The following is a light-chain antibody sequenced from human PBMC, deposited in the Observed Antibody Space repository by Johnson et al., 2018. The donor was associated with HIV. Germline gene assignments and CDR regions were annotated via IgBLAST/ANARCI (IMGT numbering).Light chain of an antibody. CDR2: ENN. CDR3: GTWDSRLIAYV. J-gene: IGLJ1*01. CDR1: SSNIGNNY. Sequence: QSVLTQPPSVSAAPGQKVTISCSGSSSNIGNNYVSWYQQLPRGAPKLLIYENNKRPSGIPERFSGSKSGTSATLDITGLQSGDEADYYCGTWDSRLIAYVFGNGTKVTVL. V-gene: IGLV1-51*02.